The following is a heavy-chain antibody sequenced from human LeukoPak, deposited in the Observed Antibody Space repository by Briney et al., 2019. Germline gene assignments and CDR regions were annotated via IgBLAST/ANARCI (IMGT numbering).Heavy chain of an antibody. J-gene: IGHJ4*02. Sequence: PSETLSLTRTVSGGSTSTYYWSWIRQPPPQGLGWIGYIYYSGSTNYNPSLKSRVTISVDTSKNQFSLKLGFVAAADTAVYYCASSYSSSWYYFDYWGQGTLVTVSS. CDR2: IYYSGST. CDR3: ASSYSSSWYYFDY. D-gene: IGHD6-13*01. CDR1: GGSTSTYY. V-gene: IGHV4-59*01.